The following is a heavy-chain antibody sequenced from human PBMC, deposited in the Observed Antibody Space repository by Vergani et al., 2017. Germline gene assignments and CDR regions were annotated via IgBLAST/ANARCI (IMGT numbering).Heavy chain of an antibody. J-gene: IGHJ4*02. CDR1: GFTFSSYA. CDR2: ISGSGGST. CDR3: ASGNGSLDYFDY. Sequence: EVQLLESGGGLVQPGGSLRLSCAASGFTFSSYAMKWVRQAPGKGLEWVSAISGSGGSTYYADSVKGRFTISRDNSKNALYLQMNSLGAEDTAVYYCASGNGSLDYFDYWGQGTLVTVSS. D-gene: IGHD2-8*01. V-gene: IGHV3-23*01.